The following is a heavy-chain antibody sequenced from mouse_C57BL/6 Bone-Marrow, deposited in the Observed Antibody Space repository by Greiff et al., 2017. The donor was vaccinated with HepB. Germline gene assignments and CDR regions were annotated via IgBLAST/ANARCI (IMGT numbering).Heavy chain of an antibody. J-gene: IGHJ2*01. Sequence: EVKLMESGPGLVKPSQSLSLTCSVPGYSIPSGYYWNWIRQFPGNKLEWMGYISYDGSNNYNPSHKNRISITRDTSKNQFFLKLNSVTTEDTATYYCARKDYGSSYDYFDYWGQGTTLTVSS. CDR3: ARKDYGSSYDYFDY. V-gene: IGHV3-6*01. D-gene: IGHD1-1*01. CDR1: GYSIPSGYY. CDR2: ISYDGSN.